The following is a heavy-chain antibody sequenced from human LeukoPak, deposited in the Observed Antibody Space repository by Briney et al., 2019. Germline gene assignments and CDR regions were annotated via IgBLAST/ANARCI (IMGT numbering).Heavy chain of an antibody. CDR2: IWYDGSEK. Sequence: PGGSLRFSCAASRFTFSYMDRHWDRQAPGEGLEWVAVIWYDGSEKYYADSVKGRFTISRDNSKNTLFLQMNSLRAADTAVYYWPRANVTTTTAEWRGCIVYWGQGALVTVSS. CDR1: RFTFSYMD. CDR3: PRANVTTTTAEWRGCIVY. V-gene: IGHV3-33*01. D-gene: IGHD1-1*01. J-gene: IGHJ4*02.